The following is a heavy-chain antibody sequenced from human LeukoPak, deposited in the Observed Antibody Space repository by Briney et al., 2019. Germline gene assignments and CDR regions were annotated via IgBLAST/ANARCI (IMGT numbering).Heavy chain of an antibody. CDR2: IIPIFGTA. J-gene: IGHJ6*02. CDR1: GYTFTSYG. Sequence: GASVKVSCKASGYTFTSYGISWVRQAPGQGLEWMGGIIPIFGTANYAQKFQGRVTITADESTSTAYMELSSLRSEDTAVYYCARRFVLRFLEWLPYYYYYGMDVWGQGTTVTVSS. CDR3: ARRFVLRFLEWLPYYYYYGMDV. D-gene: IGHD3-3*01. V-gene: IGHV1-69*13.